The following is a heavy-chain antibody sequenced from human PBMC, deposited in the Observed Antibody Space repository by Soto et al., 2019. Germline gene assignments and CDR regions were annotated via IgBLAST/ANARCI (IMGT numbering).Heavy chain of an antibody. CDR1: GFTFSSYS. Sequence: GGSLRLSCAASGFTFSSYSMNWVRQAPGKGLEWVSSISSSSSYIYYADSVKGRFTISRDNAKNSLYLQMNSLRAEDTAVYYCARETGLTYYYYGMDVWGQGTTVTVSS. CDR2: ISSSSSYI. V-gene: IGHV3-21*01. D-gene: IGHD2-8*01. CDR3: ARETGLTYYYYGMDV. J-gene: IGHJ6*02.